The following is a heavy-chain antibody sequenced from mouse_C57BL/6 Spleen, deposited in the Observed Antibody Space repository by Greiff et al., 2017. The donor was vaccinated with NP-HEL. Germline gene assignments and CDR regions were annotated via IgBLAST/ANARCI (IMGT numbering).Heavy chain of an antibody. J-gene: IGHJ1*03. Sequence: EVMLVESEGGLVQPGSSMKLSCTASGFTFSDYYMAWVRQVPEKGLEWVANINYDGSSTYYLDSLTSRFIISRDNAKNILYLQMSSLKSEDTATYYCARRVTGGYWYFDVWGTGTTVTVSS. V-gene: IGHV5-16*01. CDR2: INYDGSST. CDR1: GFTFSDYY. D-gene: IGHD4-1*01. CDR3: ARRVTGGYWYFDV.